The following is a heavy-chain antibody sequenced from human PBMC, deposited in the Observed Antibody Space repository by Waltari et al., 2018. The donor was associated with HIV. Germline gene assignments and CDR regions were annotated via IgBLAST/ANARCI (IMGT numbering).Heavy chain of an antibody. D-gene: IGHD2-21*02. V-gene: IGHV3-15*01. J-gene: IGHJ4*02. CDR2: VKSGTVGWTT. Sequence: EVQLVESGGGLVKPGGSLRLSCAASGFTLTNAWMSWVRQAPGKGLEGVGRVKSGTVGWTTDYAAPVKGRFTISRDDSKNTLYLQMNSLKTEDTAVYYCTTGDIVVVTDYWGQGTLVTVSS. CDR3: TTGDIVVVTDY. CDR1: GFTLTNAW.